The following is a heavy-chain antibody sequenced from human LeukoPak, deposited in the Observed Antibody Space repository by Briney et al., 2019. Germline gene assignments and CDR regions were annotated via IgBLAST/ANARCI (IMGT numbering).Heavy chain of an antibody. V-gene: IGHV4-31*03. CDR3: ARSDSYYDSSAWDP. Sequence: SETLSLTCTVSGGSITSGGYYWSWIRQHPGKGLEWMGYIYYSGSTYYNPSLKSRVTISVDTSKNQFSLKLNSVTAADTAVYYCARSDSYYDSSAWDPWGQGTLVTVSS. CDR1: GGSITSGGYY. D-gene: IGHD3-22*01. J-gene: IGHJ5*02. CDR2: IYYSGST.